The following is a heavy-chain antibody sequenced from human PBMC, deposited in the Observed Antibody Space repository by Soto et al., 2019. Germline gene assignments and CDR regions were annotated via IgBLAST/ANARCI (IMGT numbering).Heavy chain of an antibody. CDR3: AKDGSQIDDDGNWLGS. D-gene: IGHD3-16*01. J-gene: IGHJ5*01. V-gene: IGHV3-43*01. Sequence: EVQLVESGGDVVQPGGSLRLSCAASGFTFEDYTIHWVRQAPGKALEWVSLISWDGGTTYYTHSVKGRFTISRDNSKNSLYLQMNSLRPEDTALYYCAKDGSQIDDDGNWLGSWGQGTLVTVSS. CDR2: ISWDGGTT. CDR1: GFTFEDYT.